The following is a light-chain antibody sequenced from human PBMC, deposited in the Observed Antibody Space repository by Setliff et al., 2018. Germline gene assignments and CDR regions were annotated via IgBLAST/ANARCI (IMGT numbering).Light chain of an antibody. Sequence: ALAQPASVSGSPGQTIILSCTGTGSDVGGYDYISWYQLHPGKVPKLMIYDVINRPSGVSDRFSGSKSGNTASLTISGLQAEDEATYYCISYLYSQTLYVFGTGTKVTVL. V-gene: IGLV2-14*03. CDR2: DVI. CDR1: GSDVGGYDY. J-gene: IGLJ1*01. CDR3: ISYLYSQTLYV.